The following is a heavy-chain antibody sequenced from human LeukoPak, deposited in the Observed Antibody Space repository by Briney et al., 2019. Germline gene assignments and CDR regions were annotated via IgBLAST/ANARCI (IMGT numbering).Heavy chain of an antibody. D-gene: IGHD3-22*01. CDR2: ISSSGSTI. V-gene: IGHV3-11*01. J-gene: IGHJ4*02. CDR1: GFTFSDYY. CDR3: ARVQPHYYDSSGYPPDY. Sequence: GGSLRLSCAASGFTFSDYYMSWIRQAPGKGLEWVSYISSSGSTIYYADSVKGRFTISRDNAKNSLYPQMNSLRAEGTAVYYCARVQPHYYDSSGYPPDYWGQGTLVTVSS.